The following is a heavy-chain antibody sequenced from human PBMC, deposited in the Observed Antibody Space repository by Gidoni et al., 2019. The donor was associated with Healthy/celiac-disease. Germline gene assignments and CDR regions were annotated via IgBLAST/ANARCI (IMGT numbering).Heavy chain of an antibody. CDR3: ARDLESHYGMDV. V-gene: IGHV3-21*01. CDR2: ISSISSYI. CDR1: GFTFSSYS. Sequence: EVQLVESGGGLVKPGGSLRLSCEASGFTFSSYSMNWVRQAPGKGLEWVSFISSISSYIYYADSGKGRFTISRDNAKNSLYLQMNSLRAEDTAVYYCARDLESHYGMDVWGQGTTVTVSS. J-gene: IGHJ6*02.